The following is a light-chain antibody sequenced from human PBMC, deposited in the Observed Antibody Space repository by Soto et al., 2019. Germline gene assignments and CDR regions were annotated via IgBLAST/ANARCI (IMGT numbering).Light chain of an antibody. V-gene: IGKV1-6*01. CDR2: AAS. CDR1: QDIKKD. J-gene: IGKJ4*01. CDR3: LQDYAYPLT. Sequence: AIPMTQSPSSLSASVGDRVTITCRASQDIKKDLGWYQQKPGKAPNLLIYAASSLQGGVPSRFSGTGSGTEFTLTISSLQPEDFATYYCLQDYAYPLTFGGGTQVEI.